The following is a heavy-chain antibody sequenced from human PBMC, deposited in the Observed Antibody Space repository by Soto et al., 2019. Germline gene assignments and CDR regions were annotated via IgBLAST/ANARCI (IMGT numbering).Heavy chain of an antibody. V-gene: IGHV3-30-3*01. Sequence: GGSLRLSCAASGFTFSSYAMHRVRQAPGKGLEWVAVISYDGSNKYYADSVKGRFTISRDNSKNTLYLQMNSLRAEDTAVYYCAREGYSYASLLTRPYYYYYYGMDVWGQGTTVTVSS. D-gene: IGHD5-18*01. CDR2: ISYDGSNK. CDR1: GFTFSSYA. CDR3: AREGYSYASLLTRPYYYYYYGMDV. J-gene: IGHJ6*02.